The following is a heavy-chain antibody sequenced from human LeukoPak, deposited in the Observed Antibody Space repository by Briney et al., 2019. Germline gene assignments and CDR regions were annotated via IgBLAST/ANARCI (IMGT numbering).Heavy chain of an antibody. J-gene: IGHJ3*02. V-gene: IGHV4-59*08. CDR2: SYYRGDT. D-gene: IGHD4-17*01. CDR1: GGSITTYY. Sequence: SETLSLTCTVSGGSITTYYWNWIRQPPGKGLEWIGHSYYRGDTNYNPSLKSRVTISVDTSKNQFSLKLSSVTAADTAVYYCARLYGDYSGAFDIWGQGTMVTVSS. CDR3: ARLYGDYSGAFDI.